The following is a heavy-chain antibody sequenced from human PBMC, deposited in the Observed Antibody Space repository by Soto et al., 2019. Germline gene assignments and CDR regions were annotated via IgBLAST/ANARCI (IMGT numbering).Heavy chain of an antibody. Sequence: GGSLRLSCAASGFTFSSYAISWVRQAPGEGLEWVSAISGSGGSTYYADSVKGRFTISRDNSKNTLYLQMNSLRAEDTAVYYCAKGLSYGDYDYYYGMDVWGQGTTVTVSS. J-gene: IGHJ6*02. CDR3: AKGLSYGDYDYYYGMDV. CDR2: ISGSGGST. V-gene: IGHV3-23*01. D-gene: IGHD4-17*01. CDR1: GFTFSSYA.